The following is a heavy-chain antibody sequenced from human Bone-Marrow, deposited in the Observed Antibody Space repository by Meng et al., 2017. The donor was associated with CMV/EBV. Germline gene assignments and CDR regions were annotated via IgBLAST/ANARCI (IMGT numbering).Heavy chain of an antibody. CDR2: IYYSGST. CDR1: GGSISSSSYY. Sequence: SENLSLTCTVSGGSISSSSYYWGWIRQPPGKGLEWIGSIYYSGSTYYYPSLKSRVTISVDTSKNQCFLKVSSVTAADTAVYYCARDDIPISAAGKAYYYYYGMDVWGQGTTVTVSS. CDR3: ARDDIPISAAGKAYYYYYGMDV. V-gene: IGHV4-39*07. J-gene: IGHJ6*02. D-gene: IGHD6-13*01.